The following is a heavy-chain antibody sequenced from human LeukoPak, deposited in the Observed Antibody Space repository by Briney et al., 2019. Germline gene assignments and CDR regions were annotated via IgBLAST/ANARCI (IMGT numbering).Heavy chain of an antibody. V-gene: IGHV1-18*01. Sequence: ASVKVSCTTSGYTFTDYDITWVRQAPGQGLEWMGRVSPYNGNTYYSQRFQDRVTITKDTSTGTAYMDLRNLRTDDTAMYYCARNGRVRRVVKDLFEYWGQGTLVAVSS. CDR1: GYTFTDYD. CDR2: VSPYNGNT. CDR3: ARNGRVRRVVKDLFEY. D-gene: IGHD3-10*01. J-gene: IGHJ4*02.